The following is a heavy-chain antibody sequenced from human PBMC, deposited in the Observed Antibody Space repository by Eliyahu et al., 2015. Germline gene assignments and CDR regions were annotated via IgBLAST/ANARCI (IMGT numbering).Heavy chain of an antibody. D-gene: IGHD3-22*01. V-gene: IGHV4-39*01. Sequence: QLQLQESGPGLVKPSETLSXTCTXXGXXIXISSYYWGWIRXPPGKGLEWIGSIYYSGSTYYNPSLKSRVTISVDTSKNQFSLKLSSVTAADTAVYYCASTYYYDSSGYSALDYWGQGTLVTVSS. J-gene: IGHJ4*02. CDR2: IYYSGST. CDR3: ASTYYYDSSGYSALDY. CDR1: GXXIXISSYY.